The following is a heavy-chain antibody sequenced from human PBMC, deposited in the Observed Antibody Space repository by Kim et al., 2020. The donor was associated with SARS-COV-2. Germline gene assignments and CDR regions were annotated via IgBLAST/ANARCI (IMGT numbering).Heavy chain of an antibody. CDR1: GFTFSSYS. Sequence: GGSLRLSCAASGFTFSSYSMNWVRQAPGKGLEWVSSISSSSSYIYYADSVKGRFTISRDNAKNSLYLQMNSLRAEDTAVYYCARDCSSTSCRRTFDYWGQGTLVTVSS. D-gene: IGHD2-2*01. CDR2: ISSSSSYI. J-gene: IGHJ4*02. CDR3: ARDCSSTSCRRTFDY. V-gene: IGHV3-21*01.